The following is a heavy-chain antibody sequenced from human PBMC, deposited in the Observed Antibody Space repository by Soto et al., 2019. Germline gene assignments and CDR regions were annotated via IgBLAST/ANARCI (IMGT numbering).Heavy chain of an antibody. J-gene: IGHJ5*02. Sequence: SETLSLTCAVYGGSFSGYYWSWIRQPPGKGLEWIGEINHSGSTNYNPSLKSRVTISVDTSKNQFSLKLSSVTAADTAVYYCARGSNFSYCSSTSCHARWFDPWGQGTLVTVSS. V-gene: IGHV4-34*01. D-gene: IGHD2-2*01. CDR3: ARGSNFSYCSSTSCHARWFDP. CDR1: GGSFSGYY. CDR2: INHSGST.